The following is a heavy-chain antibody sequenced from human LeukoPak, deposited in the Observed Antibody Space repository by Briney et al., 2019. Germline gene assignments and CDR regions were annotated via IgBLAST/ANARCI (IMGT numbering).Heavy chain of an antibody. CDR1: GFTFSSYS. D-gene: IGHD6-25*01. V-gene: IGHV3-48*04. CDR3: ARDCNTGSSVRPCNY. Sequence: GGSLRLSCAASGFTFSSYSMNWVRQAPGKGLEWVSYISSSSSTIYYADSVKGRSTISSDNANNSLYQQMNRLRAEDTAVYYCARDCNTGSSVRPCNYCSQRTLVTVSS. CDR2: ISSSSSTI. J-gene: IGHJ4*02.